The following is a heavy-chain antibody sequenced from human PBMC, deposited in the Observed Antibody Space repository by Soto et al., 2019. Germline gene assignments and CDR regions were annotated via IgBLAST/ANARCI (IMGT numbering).Heavy chain of an antibody. CDR2: ISGSGGST. CDR3: AKDYRDYYYYYYMDV. CDR1: GFTFSSYA. D-gene: IGHD1-26*01. V-gene: IGHV3-23*01. J-gene: IGHJ6*03. Sequence: GGSLRLSCAASGFTFSSYAMSWVRQAPGKGLEWVSAISGSGGSTYYADSVKGRFTISRDNSKNTLYLQMNSLRAEDTAVYYCAKDYRDYYYYYYMDVWGKGTTVTVSS.